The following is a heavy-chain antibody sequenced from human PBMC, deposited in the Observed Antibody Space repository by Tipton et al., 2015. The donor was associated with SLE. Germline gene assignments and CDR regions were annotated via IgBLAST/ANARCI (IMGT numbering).Heavy chain of an antibody. CDR1: GGSISSSNW. J-gene: IGHJ2*01. CDR2: IYHSGSS. D-gene: IGHD5-12*01. V-gene: IGHV4-4*02. CDR3: ASREYNGYFDL. Sequence: SLRLSCAVSGGSISSSNWWSWVSQPPGTGLEWIGEIYHSGSSDYNPSLRRRVTISVDKSKNQFSLKVSSVTAADTAVYYCASREYNGYFDLWGRGTLVTVSS.